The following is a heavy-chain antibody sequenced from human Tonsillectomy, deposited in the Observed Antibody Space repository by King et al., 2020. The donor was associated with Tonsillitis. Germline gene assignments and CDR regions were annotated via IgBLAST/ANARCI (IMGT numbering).Heavy chain of an antibody. D-gene: IGHD3-22*01. J-gene: IGHJ4*02. CDR1: GFTFNNYD. CDR2: ISGGRSYI. CDR3: ARAHYYDSSGYYFFDY. Sequence: VQLVESGGGLVKPGGSLRLSCAASGFTFNNYDMNWVRQAPGKGLEWVSSISGGRSYIHYADSVKGRFTISRDNAKNSLYLQMNSLRAEDTAVYYCARAHYYDSSGYYFFDYWGQGTLVTVSS. V-gene: IGHV3-21*01.